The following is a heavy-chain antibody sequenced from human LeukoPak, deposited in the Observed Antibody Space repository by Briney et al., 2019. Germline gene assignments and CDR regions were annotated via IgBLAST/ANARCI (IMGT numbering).Heavy chain of an antibody. Sequence: ASVKVSCKASGGTFSSYAISWVRQAPGQGLEWMGGIIPIFGTANYAQKFQGRVTITADESTSTAYMELRSLRSDDTAVYYCARDPKYYGSGSYMSYWGQGTLVTVSS. D-gene: IGHD3-10*01. CDR1: GGTFSSYA. J-gene: IGHJ4*02. CDR2: IIPIFGTA. CDR3: ARDPKYYGSGSYMSY. V-gene: IGHV1-69*13.